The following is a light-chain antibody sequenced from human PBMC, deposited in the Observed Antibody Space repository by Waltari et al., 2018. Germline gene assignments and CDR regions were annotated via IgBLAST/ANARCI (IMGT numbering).Light chain of an antibody. CDR1: QSVDNL. CDR3: QHRVSWPLT. V-gene: IGKV3-11*01. J-gene: IGKJ4*01. CDR2: DAA. Sequence: EILLTQSPATLSLSPGERATLSCRASQSVDNLLGWYQQKPGQAPRLVIHDAAHSAPGCPARFGCSGSGTYFTPTISSLEPEDFAVYYCQHRVSWPLTFGGGTKVEL.